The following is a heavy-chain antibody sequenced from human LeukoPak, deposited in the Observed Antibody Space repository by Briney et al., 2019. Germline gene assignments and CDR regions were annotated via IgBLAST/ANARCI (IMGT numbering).Heavy chain of an antibody. D-gene: IGHD6-13*01. Sequence: SETLSLTCTVSGGSISGYYWSWIRQPPGQRLEWIGFIHSTGRTNYNPSLKSRVTMSVDTSKNQFSLKLSSVTAADTAVYYCARHWGYSSSFYYFDYWGQGTLVTVSS. V-gene: IGHV4-59*08. CDR3: ARHWGYSSSFYYFDY. CDR1: GGSISGYY. CDR2: IHSTGRT. J-gene: IGHJ4*02.